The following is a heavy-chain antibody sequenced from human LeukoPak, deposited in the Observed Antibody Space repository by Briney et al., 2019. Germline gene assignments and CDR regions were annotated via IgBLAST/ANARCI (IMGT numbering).Heavy chain of an antibody. CDR3: ARTPTTVTTLKFIDI. Sequence: GASVKVSCKASGYTFTGYGISWVGQAPGQGREGMGWINTYNGKKNSPQKLQGRVSMTSEISTSTVYMEMRSLRSDDTAVYYCARTPTTVTTLKFIDIWGQGTMVTVSS. D-gene: IGHD4-17*01. CDR2: INTYNGKK. J-gene: IGHJ3*02. CDR1: GYTFTGYG. V-gene: IGHV1-18*01.